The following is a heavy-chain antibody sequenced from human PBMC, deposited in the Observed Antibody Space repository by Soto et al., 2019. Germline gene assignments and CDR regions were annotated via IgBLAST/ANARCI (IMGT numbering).Heavy chain of an antibody. J-gene: IGHJ4*02. Sequence: HSCSASAEAFRGYATDWVRPVPGKGLEWVAVISYDGSNKYYADSVKGRFTISRDNSKNTLYLQMNSLRAEDTAVYYCARTTMTTVTTFDYWGQGTLVTVSS. V-gene: IGHV3-30-3*02. CDR3: ARTTMTTVTTFDY. D-gene: IGHD4-17*01. CDR2: ISYDGSNK. CDR1: AEAFRGYA.